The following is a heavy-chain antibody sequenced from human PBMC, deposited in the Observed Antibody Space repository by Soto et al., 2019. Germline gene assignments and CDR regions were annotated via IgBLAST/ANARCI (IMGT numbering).Heavy chain of an antibody. J-gene: IGHJ4*02. CDR1: GFTFISYG. CDR2: ISYDGSNK. Sequence: GGSLRLSWAASGFTFISYGMHWVRQAPGKGLEWVAVISYDGSNKYYADSVKGRFTISRDNSKNTLYLQMNSLRAEDTAVYYCGKDKYSSWDGTDYWGKGTLVTVTS. V-gene: IGHV3-30*18. CDR3: GKDKYSSWDGTDY. D-gene: IGHD6-6*01.